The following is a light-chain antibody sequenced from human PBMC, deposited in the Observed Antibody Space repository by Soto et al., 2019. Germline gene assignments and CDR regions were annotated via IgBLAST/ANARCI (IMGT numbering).Light chain of an antibody. CDR1: SSNVGSND. Sequence: QSVLTQPPSASGTPGQRVTISCSGSSSNVGSNDVNWYQQVSGAVPKLLSSVKNQRPSGVPGRFSASKSGTSASLAISGLQSEDEATYYCAAWDDSLNGIWVFGGGTKLTVL. V-gene: IGLV1-44*01. CDR3: AAWDDSLNGIWV. J-gene: IGLJ3*02. CDR2: VKN.